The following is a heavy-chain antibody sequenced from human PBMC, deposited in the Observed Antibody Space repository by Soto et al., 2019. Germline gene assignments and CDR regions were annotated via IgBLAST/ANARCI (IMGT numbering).Heavy chain of an antibody. CDR2: ISYDGSNK. CDR3: ARAYPQRELPIDY. D-gene: IGHD1-26*01. V-gene: IGHV3-30-3*01. J-gene: IGHJ4*02. CDR1: GFTFSSYA. Sequence: GGSLRLSCAASGFTFSSYAMHWVRQAPGKGLEWVAVISYDGSNKYYADSVKGRFTISRDNSKNTLYLQMNSLRAEDTAVYYCARAYPQRELPIDYWGQGTLVTVSS.